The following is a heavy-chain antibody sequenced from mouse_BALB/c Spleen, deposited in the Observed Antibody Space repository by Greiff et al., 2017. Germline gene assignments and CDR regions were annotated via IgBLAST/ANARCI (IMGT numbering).Heavy chain of an antibody. D-gene: IGHD2-2*01. Sequence: QVQLQQSGAELAKPGASVKMSCKASGYTFTSYWMHWVKQRPGQGLEWIGYINPSTGYTEYNQKFKDKATLTADKSSSTAYMQLSSLTSEDSAVYYCAILWFDGSAMDYWGQGTSVTVSS. J-gene: IGHJ4*01. V-gene: IGHV1-7*01. CDR3: AILWFDGSAMDY. CDR1: GYTFTSYW. CDR2: INPSTGYT.